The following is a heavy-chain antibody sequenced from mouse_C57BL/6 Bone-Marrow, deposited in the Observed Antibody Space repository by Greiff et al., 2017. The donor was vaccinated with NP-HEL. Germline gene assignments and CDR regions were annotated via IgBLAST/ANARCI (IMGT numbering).Heavy chain of an antibody. CDR2: IYPRSGNT. CDR1: GYTFTSYG. V-gene: IGHV1-81*01. CDR3: ARSANYYGSSYGYFDG. D-gene: IGHD1-1*01. Sequence: VQLQQSGAELARPGASVKLSCKASGYTFTSYGISWVKQRTGQGLEWIGEIYPRSGNTYYNEKFKGKATLTADKSSSTAYMELRSLTSEDSAVYFCARSANYYGSSYGYFDGWGTGTTVTVSS. J-gene: IGHJ1*03.